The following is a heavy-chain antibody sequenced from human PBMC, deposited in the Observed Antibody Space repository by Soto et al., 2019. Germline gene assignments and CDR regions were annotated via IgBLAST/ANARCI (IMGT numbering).Heavy chain of an antibody. CDR3: ARDFDSSGYYGPVGAFDI. CDR2: ISSSTTYI. CDR1: RFTFSSYT. Sequence: LSCSASRFTFSSYTMNWVRQAPGKGLEWVSSISSSTTYIYYADSVKGRFTISRDNAKNSLYLQVNSLRAEDTAVYYCARDFDSSGYYGPVGAFDIWGQRTMVTVS. D-gene: IGHD3-22*01. V-gene: IGHV3-21*03. J-gene: IGHJ3*02.